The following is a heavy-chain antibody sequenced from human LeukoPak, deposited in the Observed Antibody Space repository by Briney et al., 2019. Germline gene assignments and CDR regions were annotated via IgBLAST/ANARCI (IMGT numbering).Heavy chain of an antibody. J-gene: IGHJ5*02. Sequence: GASGKVSRKASGGTFSSYAISWVRQAPGQGLEWMGRIIPIFGTANYAQKFQGRVTITTDESTSTAYMELSSLRSEDTAVYYCASHADYDFWSGYYSYNWFDPWGQGTLVTVSS. CDR3: ASHADYDFWSGYYSYNWFDP. CDR1: GGTFSSYA. CDR2: IIPIFGTA. V-gene: IGHV1-69*05. D-gene: IGHD3-3*01.